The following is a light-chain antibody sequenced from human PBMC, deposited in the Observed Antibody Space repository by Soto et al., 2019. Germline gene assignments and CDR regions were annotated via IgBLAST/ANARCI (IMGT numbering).Light chain of an antibody. CDR2: GAS. CDR3: LQYNNWPFT. Sequence: EIVMTQSPATLSVSPGERATLSCRAGQSISSNLAWYQQKPGQAPRLLIYGASTRATGIPATFSGSGSGTEFTLTISSLQSEDFAVYYCLQYNNWPFTFGPGTKVDIK. V-gene: IGKV3-15*01. CDR1: QSISSN. J-gene: IGKJ3*01.